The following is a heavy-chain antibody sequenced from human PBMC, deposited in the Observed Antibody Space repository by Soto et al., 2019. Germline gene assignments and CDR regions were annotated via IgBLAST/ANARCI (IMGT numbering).Heavy chain of an antibody. D-gene: IGHD3-10*01. J-gene: IGHJ6*02. CDR1: KDTITRYA. CDR2: ISGSGENT. V-gene: IGHV3-23*01. Sequence: WRPLRLARGAGKDTITRYATYRVQQAPWNGLEWVSTISGSGENTYYADSVKGRFTIARYNSKNTLYLQLNSLRAEDTAIYYCAKVKWFGEHRTYYYYYGMDVWGQATTVTVSS. CDR3: AKVKWFGEHRTYYYYYGMDV.